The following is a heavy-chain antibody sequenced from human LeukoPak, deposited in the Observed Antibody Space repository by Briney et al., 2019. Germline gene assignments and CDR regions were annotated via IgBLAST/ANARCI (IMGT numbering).Heavy chain of an antibody. J-gene: IGHJ4*02. V-gene: IGHV3-30*02. CDR1: GFTFSSYG. D-gene: IGHD2-8*01. Sequence: QTGGSLRLSCAASGFTFSSYGMHWVRQAPGKGLDWVAFIHHDGSNKYYADSVKGRFTISRDNSKNTLYLQMNSLRAEDTAVYYCAKWARYCTNGVCYYFDYWGQGTLVTVSS. CDR2: IHHDGSNK. CDR3: AKWARYCTNGVCYYFDY.